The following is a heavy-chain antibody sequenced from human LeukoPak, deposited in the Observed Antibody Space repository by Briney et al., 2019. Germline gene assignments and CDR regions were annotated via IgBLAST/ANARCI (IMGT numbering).Heavy chain of an antibody. CDR1: GGTFSSYA. V-gene: IGHV1-69*05. CDR2: IIPIFGTA. D-gene: IGHD5-24*01. J-gene: IGHJ5*02. CDR3: ARGSDGDCNNNWFDP. Sequence: SVKVSCKASGGTFSSYAISWVRQAPGQGLEWMGGIIPIFGTANYAQKFQGRVTITTDESTSTAYMELSSLRSEDTAVYYCARGSDGDCNNNWFDPWGQGTLVTVSS.